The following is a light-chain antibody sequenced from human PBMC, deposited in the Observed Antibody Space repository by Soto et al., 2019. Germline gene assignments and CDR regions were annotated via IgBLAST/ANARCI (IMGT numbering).Light chain of an antibody. CDR1: SSNIGAGYA. CDR3: QSYDSSLSGWV. J-gene: IGLJ3*02. Sequence: QSVLTQPPSLSGAPGQRVTISCTGSSSNIGAGYAVHWYQQFPGTAPKLLIYGNSNRPSGVPDRFSGSKSGTSASLAITGLQAEDEADYYCQSYDSSLSGWVFGGGTKLTVL. CDR2: GNS. V-gene: IGLV1-40*01.